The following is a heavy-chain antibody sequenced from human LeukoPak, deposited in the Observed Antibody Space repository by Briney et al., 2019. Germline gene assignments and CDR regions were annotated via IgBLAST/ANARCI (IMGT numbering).Heavy chain of an antibody. V-gene: IGHV1-69*04. CDR1: GYTFTSYG. CDR3: ARGQAVVTPYYYYGMDV. D-gene: IGHD4-23*01. J-gene: IGHJ6*02. CDR2: IIPILGIA. Sequence: SVKVSCKASGYTFTSYGISWVRQAPGQGLEWMGRIIPILGIANYAQKFQGRVTITADKSTSTAYMELSSLRSEDTAVYYCARGQAVVTPYYYYGMDVWGQGTTVTVSS.